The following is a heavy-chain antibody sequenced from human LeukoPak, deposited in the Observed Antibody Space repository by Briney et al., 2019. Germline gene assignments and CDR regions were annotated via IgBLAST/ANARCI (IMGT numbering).Heavy chain of an antibody. D-gene: IGHD6-19*01. CDR2: IKEDGSSQ. CDR1: GFTFSHSW. J-gene: IGHJ4*02. V-gene: IGHV3-7*03. Sequence: GGSLRLSCVASGFTFSHSWMTWVHQAPGYGLEWVGHIKEDGSSQNYADSVKGRFTISRDNAKSSLHLQMSGLRAEDTAMYYCVKDSGWFHFDSCGQGTLVTVSS. CDR3: VKDSGWFHFDS.